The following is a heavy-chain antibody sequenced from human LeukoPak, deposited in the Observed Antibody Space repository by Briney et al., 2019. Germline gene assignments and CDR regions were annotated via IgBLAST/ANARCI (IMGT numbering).Heavy chain of an antibody. CDR1: GFTFSSYG. J-gene: IGHJ3*02. CDR2: KWYDGSNK. Sequence: GRSLRLSCAASGFTFSSYGMHWVRQAPGKGLECVAVKWYDGSNKYYADSVKGRFTISRDNSKNTLYLQMNSLRAEDTAVYYCARAVNYYDSSGYYLAQGDAFDIWGQGTMVTVSS. D-gene: IGHD3-22*01. CDR3: ARAVNYYDSSGYYLAQGDAFDI. V-gene: IGHV3-33*01.